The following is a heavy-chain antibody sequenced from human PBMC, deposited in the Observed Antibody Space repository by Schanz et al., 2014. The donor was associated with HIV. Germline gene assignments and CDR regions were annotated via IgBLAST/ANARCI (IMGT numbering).Heavy chain of an antibody. Sequence: QGQLVQSGAEVKKPGSSVKVSCKASGGTFSSYAISWVRQAPGQGLEWMGGMIPSFRLRTYAQKFQGRVTIAADESASTAYMELNSLRSDDTAVYYCAKSPIFGDVIFYGMDVWGQGTTVTVSS. CDR3: AKSPIFGDVIFYGMDV. V-gene: IGHV1-69*01. CDR2: MIPSFRLR. D-gene: IGHD3-3*02. J-gene: IGHJ6*02. CDR1: GGTFSSYA.